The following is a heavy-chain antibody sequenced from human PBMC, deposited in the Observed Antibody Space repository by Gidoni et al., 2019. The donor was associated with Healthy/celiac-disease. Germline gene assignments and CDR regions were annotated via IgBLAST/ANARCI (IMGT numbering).Heavy chain of an antibody. V-gene: IGHV1-69*06. Sequence: QVQLVQSGAEVKKPGSSVKVSCKASGGTFSSYAISWVRQAPGQGLEWMGGIIPIFGTANYAQKFQGRVTITADKSTSTAYMELSSLRSEDTAVYYCARARITIFGVVITPSEGPGFSWSAFDIWGQGTMVTVSS. CDR1: GGTFSSYA. CDR3: ARARITIFGVVITPSEGPGFSWSAFDI. J-gene: IGHJ3*02. CDR2: IIPIFGTA. D-gene: IGHD3-3*01.